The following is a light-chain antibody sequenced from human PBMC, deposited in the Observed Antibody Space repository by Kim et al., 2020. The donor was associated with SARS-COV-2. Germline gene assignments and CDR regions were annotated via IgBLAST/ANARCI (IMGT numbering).Light chain of an antibody. V-gene: IGLV1-40*01. J-gene: IGLJ1*01. CDR1: SSNIGAGYD. CDR3: QSYDSSLSGSENYV. CDR2: GNS. Sequence: QSVLTQPPSVSGAPGQRVTISCTGSSSNIGAGYDVHWYQQLPGTAPKLLIYGNSNRPSGVPDRFSGSKSGTSASLAITGLQAEDEADYYCQSYDSSLSGSENYVFGTGTKVTVL.